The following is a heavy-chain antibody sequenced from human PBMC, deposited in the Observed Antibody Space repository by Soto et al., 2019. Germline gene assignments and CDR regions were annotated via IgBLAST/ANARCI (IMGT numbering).Heavy chain of an antibody. CDR3: ATDSQWELKHDAFDI. CDR1: GYTFTSYA. V-gene: IGHV1-24*01. J-gene: IGHJ3*02. CDR2: FDPEDGEA. Sequence: AASVKVSCKASGYTFTSYAMHWVRQAPGKGLEWMGGFDPEDGEAIYAQKFQGRVTMTEDTSTDTAYMELSSLRSEDTAVYYCATDSQWELKHDAFDIWGQGTMVTVSS. D-gene: IGHD1-26*01.